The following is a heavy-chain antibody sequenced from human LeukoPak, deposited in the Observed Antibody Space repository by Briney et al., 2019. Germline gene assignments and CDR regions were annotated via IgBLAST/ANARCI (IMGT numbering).Heavy chain of an antibody. Sequence: SETLSLTCTVSGGSTSSNRYYWGWIRQPPGKGLEWVGSIYYSGSTYYNPSLKSRVTISVDTSKNQFSLKVGSVTAADTAVYYCARGGNSWYADYWGQGNLVTVSS. J-gene: IGHJ4*02. CDR3: ARGGNSWYADY. V-gene: IGHV4-39*07. CDR2: IYYSGST. D-gene: IGHD6-13*01. CDR1: GGSTSSNRYY.